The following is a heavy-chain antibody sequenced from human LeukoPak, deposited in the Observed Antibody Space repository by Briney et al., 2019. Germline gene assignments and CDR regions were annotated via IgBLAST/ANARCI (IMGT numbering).Heavy chain of an antibody. Sequence: SQTLSLTCTVSGGSISSDDYYWIWIRPRPGQDLMWIGNLYYSGSTYYNPSLKSRVTISVDTSKNQFSLKLSSVTAADTAVYYCARVGFIVGAKGLNWFDPWGQGTLVTVSS. CDR2: LYYSGST. CDR3: ARVGFIVGAKGLNWFDP. D-gene: IGHD1-26*01. V-gene: IGHV4-30-4*01. CDR1: GGSISSDDYY. J-gene: IGHJ5*02.